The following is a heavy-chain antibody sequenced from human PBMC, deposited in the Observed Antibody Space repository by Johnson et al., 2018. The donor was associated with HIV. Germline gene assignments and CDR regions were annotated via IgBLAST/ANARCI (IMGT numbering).Heavy chain of an antibody. D-gene: IGHD3-22*01. J-gene: IGHJ3*02. Sequence: QVQLVESGGGLVQPGRSLRLSCAASGFTFSSYAMHWVRQAPGKGLEWVAVISYDGSNKYYADSVKGRFTVSRDNSKNTLYLQMNSLRTEDTAVYYCARAGRFTMIQGAFDIWGQGTMVTVSS. CDR2: ISYDGSNK. CDR3: ARAGRFTMIQGAFDI. CDR1: GFTFSSYA. V-gene: IGHV3-30*04.